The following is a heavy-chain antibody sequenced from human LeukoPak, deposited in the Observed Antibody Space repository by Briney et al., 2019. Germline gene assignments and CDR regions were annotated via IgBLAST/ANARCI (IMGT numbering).Heavy chain of an antibody. V-gene: IGHV1-2*02. J-gene: IGHJ4*02. D-gene: IGHD3-22*01. CDR1: GYTFTGYY. Sequence: ASVKVSCKASGYTFTGYYMHWVRQAPGQGLEWRGWINPNSGGTNYAQKFQGRVTMTRDTSISTAYMELSRLRSDDTAVYYCARDLTYYYDSSGSDYWGQGTLVTVSS. CDR2: INPNSGGT. CDR3: ARDLTYYYDSSGSDY.